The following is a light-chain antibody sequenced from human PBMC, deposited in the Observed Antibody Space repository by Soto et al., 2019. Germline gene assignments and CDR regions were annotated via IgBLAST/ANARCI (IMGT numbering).Light chain of an antibody. CDR2: KAS. Sequence: DLQKTQSPSTLSGSVGARVTITGRASQSISSWLAWYQQNPGKAPKLLIYKASSLESGVPSRFSGSGSGTEFTLTISSLQPDDFATYYCQQYNSYWTFGQGTKVDI. CDR3: QQYNSYWT. CDR1: QSISSW. V-gene: IGKV1-5*03. J-gene: IGKJ1*01.